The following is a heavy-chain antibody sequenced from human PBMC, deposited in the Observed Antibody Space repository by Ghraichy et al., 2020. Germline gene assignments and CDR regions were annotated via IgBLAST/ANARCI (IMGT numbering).Heavy chain of an antibody. CDR1: GFTFSSYS. D-gene: IGHD2-2*01. J-gene: IGHJ5*02. CDR3: ARDWICSSTSCYSNWFDP. CDR2: ISSSSSYI. Sequence: GGSLRLSCAASGFTFSSYSMNWVRQAPGKGLEWVSSISSSSSYIYYADSVKGRFTISRDNAKNSLYLQMNSLRAEDTAVYYCARDWICSSTSCYSNWFDPWGQGTLVTVSS. V-gene: IGHV3-21*01.